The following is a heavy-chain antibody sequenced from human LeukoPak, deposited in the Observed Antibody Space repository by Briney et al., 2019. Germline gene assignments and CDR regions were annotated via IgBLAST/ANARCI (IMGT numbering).Heavy chain of an antibody. CDR3: ATTVTGTRNGMDV. CDR2: INLGGSST. CDR1: GFTLSSKKW. Sequence: PGGSLRLSCVASGFTLSSKKWLHWVRQAPGKGLEWVSRINLGGSSTNYADSVRGRFTVSRDSVKNMVYVQMDSLRVEDTAVYYCATTVTGTRNGMDVWGQGTTVTVSS. J-gene: IGHJ6*02. V-gene: IGHV3-74*01. D-gene: IGHD6-19*01.